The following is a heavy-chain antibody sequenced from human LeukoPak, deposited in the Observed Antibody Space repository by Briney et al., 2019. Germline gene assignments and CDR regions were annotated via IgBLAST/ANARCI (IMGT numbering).Heavy chain of an antibody. Sequence: PGGSLRLSCTASGFTFSSYSMNWVRQAPGKGLEWVSYISNTGTTMYYADSVKGRFTISRDNAKNSLYLQMNSRRVEDTAVYYCVKEVEATNWGQGTLVTVSS. CDR2: ISNTGTTM. CDR1: GFTFSSYS. J-gene: IGHJ4*02. CDR3: VKEVEATN. D-gene: IGHD4-11*01. V-gene: IGHV3-48*01.